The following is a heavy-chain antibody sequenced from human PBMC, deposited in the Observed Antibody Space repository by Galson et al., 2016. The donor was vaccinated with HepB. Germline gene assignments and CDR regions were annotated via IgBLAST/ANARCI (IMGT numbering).Heavy chain of an antibody. CDR2: ISTYSGNT. CDR3: ARDVQYRFDS. V-gene: IGHV1-18*01. CDR1: GYTFTTSG. Sequence: VKVSCKASGYTFTTSGISWVRQAPGQGLEWMGWISTYSGNTKYAQKFQGGPTLTTDSSTTTAYMELRSLRFDDTALYYCARDVQYRFDSWGQGTLVTVSS. J-gene: IGHJ4*02. D-gene: IGHD2/OR15-2a*01.